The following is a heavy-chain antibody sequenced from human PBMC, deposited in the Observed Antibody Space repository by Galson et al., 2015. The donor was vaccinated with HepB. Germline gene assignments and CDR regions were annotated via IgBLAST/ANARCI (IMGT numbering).Heavy chain of an antibody. Sequence: SLRLSCAASGFTFSAYGMHWVRQAPGKGLESVTVISNDGKNKTYADSLRGRFTISRDNPKNTLFLQMNSLRTEDTAVYYCARRRCTGGSCYSDYWGQGTLVTVSS. CDR1: GFTFSAYG. V-gene: IGHV3-30*04. J-gene: IGHJ4*02. D-gene: IGHD2-8*02. CDR3: ARRRCTGGSCYSDY. CDR2: ISNDGKNK.